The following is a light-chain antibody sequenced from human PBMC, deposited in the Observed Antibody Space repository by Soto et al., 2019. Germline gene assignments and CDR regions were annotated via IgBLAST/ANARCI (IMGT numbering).Light chain of an antibody. CDR2: DDN. CDR1: SSNIGGNS. Sequence: QSVMTQPPSVSGAPGQKGTISCSGSSSNIGGNSVSWYQQLPGTAPKLLIYDDNKRPSGIPDRFSGPKSGTSATLGITGFQTGDEADYYCGSWDSSLSAYVFGAGTKGTVL. CDR3: GSWDSSLSAYV. J-gene: IGLJ1*01. V-gene: IGLV1-51*01.